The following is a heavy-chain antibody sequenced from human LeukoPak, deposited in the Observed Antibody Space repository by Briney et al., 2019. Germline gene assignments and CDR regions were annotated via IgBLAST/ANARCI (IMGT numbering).Heavy chain of an antibody. Sequence: SQTLSLTCTVSGGSISSGSYYWSWIRQPAGKGLEWIGEIYHSGSTNYNPSLKSRVTISVDKSKNQFSLKLSSVTAADTAVYYCARSPSYIVVVPAAMGGEYNWFDPWGQGTLVTVSS. D-gene: IGHD2-2*01. CDR1: GGSISSGSYY. V-gene: IGHV4-61*09. CDR2: IYHSGST. CDR3: ARSPSYIVVVPAAMGGEYNWFDP. J-gene: IGHJ5*02.